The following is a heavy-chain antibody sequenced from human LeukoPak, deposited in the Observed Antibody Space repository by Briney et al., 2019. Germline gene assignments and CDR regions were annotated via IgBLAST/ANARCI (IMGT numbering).Heavy chain of an antibody. J-gene: IGHJ3*02. CDR2: IYPGDSAT. CDR3: ARLNDEESSGLAAFGI. Sequence: PGESLKISCKGSGYSFTSYWIGWVRQMPGKGLGWIGIIYPGDSATRYSPSFRGESTISADKSISTAYLQWSSLKASDTAMYYCARLNDEESSGLAAFGIWGQGTMVTVSS. V-gene: IGHV5-51*01. CDR1: GYSFTSYW. D-gene: IGHD3-22*01.